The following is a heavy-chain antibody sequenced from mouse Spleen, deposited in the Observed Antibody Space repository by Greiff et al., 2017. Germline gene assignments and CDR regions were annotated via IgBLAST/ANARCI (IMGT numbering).Heavy chain of an antibody. J-gene: IGHJ3*01. CDR1: GFSLTSYA. CDR3: AKEGMGYDGSWFAY. D-gene: IGHD2-14*01. CDR2: IWTGGGT. V-gene: IGHV2-9-1*01. Sequence: QVQLQQSGPGLVAPSQSLSITCTVSGFSLTSYAISWVRQPPGKGLEWLGVIWTGGGTNYNSALKSRLSISKDNSKSQVFLKMNSLQTDDTATYYCAKEGMGYDGSWFAYWGQGTLVTVSA.